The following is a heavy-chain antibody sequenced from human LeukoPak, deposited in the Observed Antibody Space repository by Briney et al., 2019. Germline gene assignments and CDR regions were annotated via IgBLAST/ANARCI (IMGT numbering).Heavy chain of an antibody. CDR3: AKDRGYYDSVGYGFDI. Sequence: GGSERLSCAASGFTFTSYAMSWVRQAPGKGLEWVSAISGSGDSTYYESTYYAVSVKGRFTISRDNSKNMLYLQMNSLRAEDTAVYYCAKDRGYYDSVGYGFDIWGQGTMVTVSS. D-gene: IGHD3-22*01. CDR1: GFTFTSYA. J-gene: IGHJ3*02. CDR2: ISGSGDSTYYEST. V-gene: IGHV3-23*01.